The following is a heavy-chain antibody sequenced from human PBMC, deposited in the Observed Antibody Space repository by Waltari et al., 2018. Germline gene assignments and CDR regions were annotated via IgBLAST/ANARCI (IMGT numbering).Heavy chain of an antibody. CDR3: AKGGQYSSSWYSFDY. J-gene: IGHJ4*02. CDR1: GFTFSSYG. Sequence: EVQLVESGGGLVQPGGSLRLSCAASGFTFSSYGMSWVRQAPGKGLEWVSAISGSGGSTYYTDSVKGRFTISRDNSKNTLYLQMNSLKAEDTAVYYCAKGGQYSSSWYSFDYWGQGTLVTVSS. D-gene: IGHD6-13*01. CDR2: ISGSGGST. V-gene: IGHV3-23*04.